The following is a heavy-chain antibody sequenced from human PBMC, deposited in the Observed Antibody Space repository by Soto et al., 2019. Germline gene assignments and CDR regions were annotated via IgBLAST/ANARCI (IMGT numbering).Heavy chain of an antibody. CDR1: GDAVTSHY. CDR3: ARGPTRRYGGNSGGMDV. Sequence: SETLSLTCSFSGDAVTSHYLTWIRQSPEKGLEWIGEINHSGSTNYNPSLKSRVTISVDTSKNQFSLKLSSVTAADTAVYYCARGPTRRYGGNSGGMDVWGQGTTVTVSS. CDR2: INHSGST. D-gene: IGHD4-17*01. V-gene: IGHV4-34*01. J-gene: IGHJ6*02.